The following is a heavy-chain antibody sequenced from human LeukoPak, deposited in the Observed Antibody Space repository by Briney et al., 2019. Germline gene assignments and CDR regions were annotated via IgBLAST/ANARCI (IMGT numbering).Heavy chain of an antibody. CDR3: ARAETAMAIFDY. V-gene: IGHV1-2*02. Sequence: ASVKAPCKASGYTFTGYYIHWVRQAPGQGLEWMGWINPNSGGTNYAQKFQGRVTVTRDTSISTAYMELSRLRSDDTAVYYCARAETAMAIFDYWGQGTLVTVSS. D-gene: IGHD5-18*01. CDR1: GYTFTGYY. CDR2: INPNSGGT. J-gene: IGHJ4*02.